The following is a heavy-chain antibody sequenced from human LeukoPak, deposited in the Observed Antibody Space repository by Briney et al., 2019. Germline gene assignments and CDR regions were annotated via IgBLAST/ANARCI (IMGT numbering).Heavy chain of an antibody. Sequence: GGSLRLSCAASGVTFSSYAMHWVRQAPGKGVEWVAVISYDGSNKYYADSVKGRFTISRDNSKNTLYLQMNSLRAEDTAVYYCARDPIAAAGLSPTFDYWGQGTLVTVSS. CDR3: ARDPIAAAGLSPTFDY. J-gene: IGHJ4*02. D-gene: IGHD6-13*01. CDR1: GVTFSSYA. V-gene: IGHV3-30-3*01. CDR2: ISYDGSNK.